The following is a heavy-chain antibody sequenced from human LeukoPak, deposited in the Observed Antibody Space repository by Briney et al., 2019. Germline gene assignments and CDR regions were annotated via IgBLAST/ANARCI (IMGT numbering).Heavy chain of an antibody. V-gene: IGHV3-7*01. CDR2: IKQDGSEK. CDR3: AASQWELPPLLSY. D-gene: IGHD1-26*01. J-gene: IGHJ4*02. CDR1: EFLFSAHG. Sequence: GGSLRLSCAAFEFLFSAHGMSWVRQAPGKGPEWVANIKQDGSEKYYVDSVRGRFTISRDNARTSLYLQMNSLRAEDTAVYYCAASQWELPPLLSYWGQGTLVTVSS.